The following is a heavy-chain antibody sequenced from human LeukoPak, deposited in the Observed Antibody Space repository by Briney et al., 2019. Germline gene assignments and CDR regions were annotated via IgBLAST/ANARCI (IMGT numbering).Heavy chain of an antibody. Sequence: GGSLRLSCAASGFPFSASAMTWVRQAPGKGLEWVSHILSTGTTYYADSVRGRFTISRDNSKNTLYLLMTGLRADDTAVYYCATVKYDYGDPVGWFDPWGQGTLVTVSS. CDR3: ATVKYDYGDPVGWFDP. V-gene: IGHV3-23*01. CDR2: ILSTGTT. CDR1: GFPFSASA. J-gene: IGHJ5*02. D-gene: IGHD4-17*01.